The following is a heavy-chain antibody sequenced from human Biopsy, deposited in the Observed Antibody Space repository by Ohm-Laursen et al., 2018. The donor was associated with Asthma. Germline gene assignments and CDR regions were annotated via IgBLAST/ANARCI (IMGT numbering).Heavy chain of an antibody. D-gene: IGHD5-18*01. V-gene: IGHV3-48*02. CDR2: ISSSSSTI. Sequence: SLRLSCAASGFTFSSYSMNWVRQAPGKRLEWVSYISSSSSTIYYADSVKGRFTIPRDNAKNSLYLQMNSLRDEDTAVYYCARFKRGYSYGYAGVFDYWGQGTLVTVSS. CDR3: ARFKRGYSYGYAGVFDY. CDR1: GFTFSSYS. J-gene: IGHJ4*02.